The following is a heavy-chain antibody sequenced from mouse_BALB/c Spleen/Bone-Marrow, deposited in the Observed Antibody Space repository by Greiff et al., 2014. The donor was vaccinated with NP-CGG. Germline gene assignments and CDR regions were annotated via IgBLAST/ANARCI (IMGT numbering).Heavy chain of an antibody. CDR1: GFSFSSYA. V-gene: IGHV5-6-5*01. Sequence: EVKLVESGGGLVKPGGSLKLSCAASGFSFSSYAVSWVRQTPEKRLERVASISGGGNSYHSDNMKGRFTISRDNARNILYLQMSSLRSEDTAMYYCARARGVTTATPYYFDYWGQGTALTVSS. CDR3: ARARGVTTATPYYFDY. J-gene: IGHJ2*01. D-gene: IGHD1-2*01. CDR2: ISGGGNS.